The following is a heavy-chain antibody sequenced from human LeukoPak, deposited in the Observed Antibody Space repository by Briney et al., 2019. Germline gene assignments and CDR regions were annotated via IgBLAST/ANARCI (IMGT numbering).Heavy chain of an antibody. CDR3: ARGLWAGYNPGY. D-gene: IGHD5-24*01. CDR1: GYTFTSYG. CDR2: ISAYNGNT. V-gene: IGHV1-18*01. Sequence: ASVKVSCKASGYTFTSYGISWARQAPGQGLEWMRWISAYNGNTNYAQKLQGRVTMTTDTSTSTAYMELRSLRSDDTAVYYCARGLWAGYNPGYWGQGTLVTVSS. J-gene: IGHJ4*02.